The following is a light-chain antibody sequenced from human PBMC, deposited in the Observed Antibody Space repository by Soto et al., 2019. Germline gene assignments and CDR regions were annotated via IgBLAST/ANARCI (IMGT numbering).Light chain of an antibody. Sequence: QSVLTQPASVSGSPGQSITISCTGTNNDVGAFDYVSWYQQHPDKAPKLILYDVNLRPSGISPRFSGSKSDNTASLTISGLLSEDDGLYYCSSYTGDNTVVFGGGTKVTVL. V-gene: IGLV2-14*03. CDR1: NNDVGAFDY. J-gene: IGLJ2*01. CDR2: DVN. CDR3: SSYTGDNTVV.